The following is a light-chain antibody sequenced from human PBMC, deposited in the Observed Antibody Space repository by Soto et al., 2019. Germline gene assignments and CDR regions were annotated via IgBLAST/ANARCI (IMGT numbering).Light chain of an antibody. CDR2: GAS. J-gene: IGKJ1*01. CDR3: QQYYSYPWT. CDR1: QSVSNNY. Sequence: ETLLTQSPLTVNLPPGPRATLPCMPSQSVSNNYLAWYQQKPGQAPRLLIYGASNRATGIPDRFSGSGSGTDFTLTISCLQSEDFATYYCQQYYSYPWTFGQGTVVDIK. V-gene: IGKV3-20*01.